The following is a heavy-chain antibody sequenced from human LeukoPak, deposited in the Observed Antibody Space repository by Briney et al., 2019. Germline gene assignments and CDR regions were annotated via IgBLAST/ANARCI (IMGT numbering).Heavy chain of an antibody. CDR1: GYTFTSYG. CDR2: ISAYNGNT. CDR3: AREVGPAESDY. Sequence: ASVKVSCKASGYTFTSYGISWVRQAPGQGLEWMGWISAYNGNTNYAQKLQGRVTMTRNTSISTAYMELSSLRSEDTAVYYCAREVGPAESDYWGQGTLVTVSS. J-gene: IGHJ4*02. V-gene: IGHV1-18*01. D-gene: IGHD1-26*01.